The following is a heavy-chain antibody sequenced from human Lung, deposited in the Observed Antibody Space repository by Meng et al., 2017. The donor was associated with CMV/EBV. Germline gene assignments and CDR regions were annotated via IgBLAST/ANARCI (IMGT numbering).Heavy chain of an antibody. V-gene: IGHV3-53*01. D-gene: IGHD2-15*01. Sequence: GEXXKISCAASGFTVSSDYMSWVRQAPGKGLEWVSVIYSTGNTYYADSVKGRFTIFRDNSKNTLYLQMNSLIAEDTAVYYCARGVAAALFDYWGQGTLVTVSS. CDR3: ARGVAAALFDY. CDR1: GFTVSSDY. J-gene: IGHJ4*02. CDR2: IYSTGNT.